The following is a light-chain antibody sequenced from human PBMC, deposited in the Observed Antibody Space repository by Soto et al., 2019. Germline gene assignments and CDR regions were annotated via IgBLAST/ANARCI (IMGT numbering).Light chain of an antibody. Sequence: QSALTQPPSGSGSPGQSVTISCTGTSSDVGAYNYVSWYQQHPGKAPKLMIYDVSKRPSGVPDRFSGSKSGNTASLTVSGLQAEDEADFYCISYAGSSIWVFGGGTKLTVL. CDR2: DVS. J-gene: IGLJ3*02. CDR3: ISYAGSSIWV. V-gene: IGLV2-8*01. CDR1: SSDVGAYNY.